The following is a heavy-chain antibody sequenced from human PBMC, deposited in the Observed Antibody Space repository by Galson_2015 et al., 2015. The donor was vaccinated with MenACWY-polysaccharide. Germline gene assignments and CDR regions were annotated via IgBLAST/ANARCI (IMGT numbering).Heavy chain of an antibody. CDR3: ARDGSSSTAPRPSKY. V-gene: IGHV1-18*01. CDR1: GYTFTSDG. CDR2: ISTYNGNT. J-gene: IGHJ4*02. D-gene: IGHD6-6*01. Sequence: QSGAEVKKPGASVTVSCKASGYTFTSDGISWVRQAPGQGLEWMGWISTYNGNTDNAQKFQGRVTMTTDTSTATAFMELRSLGSDDTAVYYCARDGSSSTAPRPSKYWGQGTLVTVSS.